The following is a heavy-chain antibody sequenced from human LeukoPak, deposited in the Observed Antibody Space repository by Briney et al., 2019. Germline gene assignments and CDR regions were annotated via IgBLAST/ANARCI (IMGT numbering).Heavy chain of an antibody. CDR2: ISSSSSYI. D-gene: IGHD2-2*01. CDR3: ARALVPAAKFDY. V-gene: IGHV3-21*01. CDR1: GFTFSSYR. Sequence: PGGSLRLSCAASGFTFSSYRMNWVRQAPGKGLEWVSSISSSSSYIYYADSVKGRFTISRDNAKNSLYLQMNSLRAEDTAVYYCARALVPAAKFDYWGQGTLVTVSS. J-gene: IGHJ4*02.